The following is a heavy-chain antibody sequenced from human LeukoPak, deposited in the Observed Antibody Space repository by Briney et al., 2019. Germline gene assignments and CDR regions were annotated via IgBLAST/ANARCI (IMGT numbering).Heavy chain of an antibody. CDR2: INGDGSST. V-gene: IGHV3-74*01. CDR1: GFTLSYYW. D-gene: IGHD1/OR15-1a*01. J-gene: IGHJ5*02. Sequence: GGSLRLSCAASGFTLSYYWMHWGRQAPGKWLVWVSCINGDGSSTNYADSVKCRFTISRDNAKNTLYLEMNSLRAEDTAVYYCTRDPRNKGFDPWGQGTLVTVSS. CDR3: TRDPRNKGFDP.